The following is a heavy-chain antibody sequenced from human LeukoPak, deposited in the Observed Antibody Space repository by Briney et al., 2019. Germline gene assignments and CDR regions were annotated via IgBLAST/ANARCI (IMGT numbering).Heavy chain of an antibody. D-gene: IGHD2-21*01. CDR2: ISAYNGNT. Sequence: GASVKVSCKASGYTFTSYGISWVRQTPGQGLEWMGWISAYNGNTNYAQKLQGRVTMTTDTSTSTAYMELRSLRSDDTAVYYCARDPRAYCGGDCSGAFDIWGQGTMVTVSS. CDR3: ARDPRAYCGGDCSGAFDI. V-gene: IGHV1-18*01. CDR1: GYTFTSYG. J-gene: IGHJ3*02.